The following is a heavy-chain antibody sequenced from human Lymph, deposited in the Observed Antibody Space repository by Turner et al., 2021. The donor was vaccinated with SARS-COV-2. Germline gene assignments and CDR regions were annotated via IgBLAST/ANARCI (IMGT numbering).Heavy chain of an antibody. CDR3: ARDLAPYYFYGMDV. CDR2: ISSSSSYI. D-gene: IGHD3-3*02. V-gene: IGHV3-21*01. CDR1: GFTFSSDS. Sequence: EVQLVESGGGLVKPGGPLRLSCAPSGFTFSSDSMNWVRQAPGKGLEWVSSISSSSSYIYYADSVKGRFTISRDNAKNSLYLQMNSLRAEDTAVYYCARDLAPYYFYGMDVWGQGTTVTVSS. J-gene: IGHJ6*02.